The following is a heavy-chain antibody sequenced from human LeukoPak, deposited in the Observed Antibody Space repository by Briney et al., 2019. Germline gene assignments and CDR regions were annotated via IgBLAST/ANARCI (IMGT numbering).Heavy chain of an antibody. CDR3: ARDLTTVTIGLLDL. V-gene: IGHV1-69*13. CDR2: IIPIFGTA. D-gene: IGHD4-17*01. Sequence: SVKVSCKASGGTFSSYAISWVRQAPGQGLEWMGGIIPIFGTANYAQKFQGRVTITADESTSTAYMELSSLGSEDTAVYYCARDLTTVTIGLLDLWGRGTLVTVSS. J-gene: IGHJ2*01. CDR1: GGTFSSYA.